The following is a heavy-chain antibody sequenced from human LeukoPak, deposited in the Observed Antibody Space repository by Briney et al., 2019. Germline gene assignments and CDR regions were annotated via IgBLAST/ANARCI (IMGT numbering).Heavy chain of an antibody. D-gene: IGHD3-22*01. CDR2: VSGIGDKT. Sequence: GGSLRLSYAASGFTFSGYTMSWVRQAPEKGLEWVSAVSGIGDKTFYADSVKGRFTISRDNSTGTLYLQMNSLRAEDTALYYCARDFHDSSGYYFDYWGQGTLVTVSS. V-gene: IGHV3-23*01. J-gene: IGHJ4*02. CDR3: ARDFHDSSGYYFDY. CDR1: GFTFSGYT.